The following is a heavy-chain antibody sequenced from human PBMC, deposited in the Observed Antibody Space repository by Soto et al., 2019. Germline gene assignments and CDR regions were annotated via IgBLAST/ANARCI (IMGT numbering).Heavy chain of an antibody. D-gene: IGHD6-6*01. CDR2: MHSRGRS. Sequence: QLQLQESGPRLVKPSETLSLTCAVSGGSLSSSSFFWGWIRQPPGKGLEWIGSMHSRGRSYYNASLKSRLTISVDTSKHQFSLRLTSVAATDTAVYFCASHIEFSGSSVFDSWGQGTLVTVSS. J-gene: IGHJ4*02. CDR1: GGSLSSSSFF. V-gene: IGHV4-39*01. CDR3: ASHIEFSGSSVFDS.